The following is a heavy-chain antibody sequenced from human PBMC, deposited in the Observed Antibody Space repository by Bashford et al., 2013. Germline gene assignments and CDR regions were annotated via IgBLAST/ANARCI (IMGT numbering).Heavy chain of an antibody. V-gene: IGHV4-4*02. CDR3: ARGTSYYYDILTGYEYNWFDP. J-gene: IGHJ5*02. D-gene: IGHD3-9*01. CDR1: GGSISSSNW. CDR2: IYHSGST. Sequence: SETLSLTCTVSGGSISSSNWWSWVRQPPGKGLEWIGEIYHSGSTNYNPSLKSRVTISVDTSKNQFSLKLSSVTAADTAVYYCARGTSYYYDILTGYEYNWFDPWGQGTLVTVSS.